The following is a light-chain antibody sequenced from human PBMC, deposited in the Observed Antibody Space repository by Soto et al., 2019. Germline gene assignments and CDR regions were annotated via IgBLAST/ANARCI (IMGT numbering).Light chain of an antibody. CDR2: EGS. J-gene: IGLJ2*01. CDR3: CSYAGSSTFVV. Sequence: QSALTQPASVSGSPGQSITISCTGTSSDVGSYNLVSWYQQHPGKAPKLMIYEGSKRPLGVSNRFSGSKSGNTASLTISGLLAEDEADYYCCSYAGSSTFVVFGGGTQLTVL. V-gene: IGLV2-23*03. CDR1: SSDVGSYNL.